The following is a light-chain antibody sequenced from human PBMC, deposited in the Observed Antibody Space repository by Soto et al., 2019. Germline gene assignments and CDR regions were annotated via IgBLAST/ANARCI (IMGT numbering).Light chain of an antibody. CDR2: AAS. Sequence: DIQMTQSPSSLSASVGDRVTITCRPSQTISNYLNWYQQKPGKAPKFLIYAASTIQNGVPSRFSGRTSGADFTLTINGQQPEDFATYYGQQSYSFPYTFGRGTNLEI. J-gene: IGKJ2*01. V-gene: IGKV1-39*01. CDR1: QTISNY. CDR3: QQSYSFPYT.